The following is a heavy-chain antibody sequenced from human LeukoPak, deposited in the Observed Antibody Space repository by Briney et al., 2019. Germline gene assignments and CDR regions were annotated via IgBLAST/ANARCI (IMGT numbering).Heavy chain of an antibody. Sequence: GGSLRLSCAASGFTFSSYSMNWVRQAPGKGLEWVSSISSSSSYIYYADSVKGRFTISRDNAKNSLYLQMNSLRAEDTAVYYCARDGWGQYYFDYWGQGTLVTVSS. J-gene: IGHJ4*02. D-gene: IGHD1-26*01. CDR1: GFTFSSYS. CDR2: ISSSSSYI. V-gene: IGHV3-21*01. CDR3: ARDGWGQYYFDY.